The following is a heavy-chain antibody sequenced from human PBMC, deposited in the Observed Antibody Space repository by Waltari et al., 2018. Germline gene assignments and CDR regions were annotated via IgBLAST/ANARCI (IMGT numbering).Heavy chain of an antibody. CDR2: ISDNVVNI. Sequence: EVQLLESGGGLVQPGGSLRLSCAASGFTFSNFAMSWVRQAPGKGLEWVSAISDNVVNIYYAGSVKGRFTISRDYSKDTLYLQLNNLRAEDTAVYYCARDRDGSSWTLDYWGQGTLVTVSS. V-gene: IGHV3-23*01. J-gene: IGHJ4*02. D-gene: IGHD6-13*01. CDR3: ARDRDGSSWTLDY. CDR1: GFTFSNFA.